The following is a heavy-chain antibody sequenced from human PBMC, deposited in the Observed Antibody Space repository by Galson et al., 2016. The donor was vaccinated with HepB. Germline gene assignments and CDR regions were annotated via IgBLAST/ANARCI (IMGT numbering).Heavy chain of an antibody. CDR1: GYTFTTYP. Sequence: SVKVSCKGSGYTFTTYPIIWVRQAPGQGLEYMGWINTNTGSPTYAQGFTGRFVFSLDTSASTAHLEITTLKTEDTAVYFCATYPPSTSRTWFDPWGQGTLVTVSS. V-gene: IGHV7-4-1*02. CDR2: INTNTGSP. D-gene: IGHD2-2*01. J-gene: IGHJ5*02. CDR3: ATYPPSTSRTWFDP.